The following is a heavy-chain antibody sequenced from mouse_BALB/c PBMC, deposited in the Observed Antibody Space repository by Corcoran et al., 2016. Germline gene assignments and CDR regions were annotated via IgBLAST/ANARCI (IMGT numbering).Heavy chain of an antibody. J-gene: IGHJ2*01. CDR2: INPYNGAT. CDR3: ARSGIYDGYHYFDY. D-gene: IGHD2-3*01. Sequence: EVQLQQSGPELVKPGASVKISCKASGYSFTGYYMHWVKQSHVKSLEWIGRINPYNGATSYNQNFKDKASLTVDKSSSTAYMELNSLTSEDSAVYYCARSGIYDGYHYFDYWGQGTTLTVSS. V-gene: IGHV1-19*01. CDR1: GYSFTGYY.